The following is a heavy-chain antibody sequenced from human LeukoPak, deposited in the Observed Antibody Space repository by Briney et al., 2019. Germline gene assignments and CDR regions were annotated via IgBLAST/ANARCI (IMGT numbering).Heavy chain of an antibody. CDR2: INPNSGGT. CDR3: AREVSAGAFDI. J-gene: IGHJ3*02. CDR1: GDTFTGYY. V-gene: IGHV1-2*02. Sequence: ASVKVSCKASGDTFTGYYMHWVRQAPGQGLEWMGWINPNSGGTNYAQKFQGRVTMTRDTSISTAYMELSRLRSGDTAVYYCAREVSAGAFDIWGQGTMVTVSS. D-gene: IGHD6-25*01.